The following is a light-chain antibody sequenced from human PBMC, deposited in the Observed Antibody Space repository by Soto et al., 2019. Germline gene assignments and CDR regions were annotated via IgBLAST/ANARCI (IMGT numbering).Light chain of an antibody. Sequence: IVLTHSQGTFSFSPGQRSTLSFSSSQSVSSSYLAWYQQKPGQAPRLLLYGASSRATGIPDRFSGSGSGTDFTLTIGRLEPEDFAVYYCQQYGSSPPTFGPGTKVDI. CDR2: GAS. V-gene: IGKV3-20*01. CDR3: QQYGSSPPT. J-gene: IGKJ3*01. CDR1: QSVSSSY.